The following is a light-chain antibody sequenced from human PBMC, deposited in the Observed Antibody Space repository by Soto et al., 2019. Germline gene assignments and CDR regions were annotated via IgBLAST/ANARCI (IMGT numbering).Light chain of an antibody. J-gene: IGKJ1*01. CDR3: QQYGNSPRT. CDR2: GAS. V-gene: IGKV3-20*01. Sequence: EIVLTQSPGTLSLSPGGRATLSCRASQSVPGKFLAWYQQKPGQAPRLLIYGASSRATGIPDRFSGSGSGTDFTLTISRLEPEDFAVYYCQQYGNSPRTFGQGTKVDIK. CDR1: QSVPGKF.